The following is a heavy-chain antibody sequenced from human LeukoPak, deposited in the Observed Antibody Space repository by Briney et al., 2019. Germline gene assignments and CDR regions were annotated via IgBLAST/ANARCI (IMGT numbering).Heavy chain of an antibody. CDR1: GGSFSGYY. Sequence: SETLFLTCAVYGGSFSGYYWSWIRQPPGKGLEWIGEINHSGSTNYNPSLKSRVTISVDTSKNQFSLKLSSVTAADTAVYYCARDWGRYFYDSSGYYGYFDLWGRGTLVIVSS. J-gene: IGHJ2*01. V-gene: IGHV4-34*01. CDR3: ARDWGRYFYDSSGYYGYFDL. CDR2: INHSGST. D-gene: IGHD3-22*01.